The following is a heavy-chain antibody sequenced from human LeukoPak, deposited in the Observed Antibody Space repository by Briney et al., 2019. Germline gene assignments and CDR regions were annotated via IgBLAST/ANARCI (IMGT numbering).Heavy chain of an antibody. V-gene: IGHV3-74*01. Sequence: GGSLRLSCAASGFTFSSYWMHWVRQAPGKGLVWVSRINSDGSSTTYADSVKGRFTISRDNAKNTLYLQMNSLGAEDTAVYYCATTYYYESSGYAGYWGQGTLVTVSS. D-gene: IGHD3-22*01. J-gene: IGHJ4*02. CDR3: ATTYYYESSGYAGY. CDR2: INSDGSST. CDR1: GFTFSSYW.